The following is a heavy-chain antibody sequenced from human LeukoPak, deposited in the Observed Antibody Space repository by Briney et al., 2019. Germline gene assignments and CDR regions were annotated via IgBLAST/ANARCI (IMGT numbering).Heavy chain of an antibody. CDR1: GGSISSSSYY. J-gene: IGHJ4*02. Sequence: PSETLSLTCTVSGGSISSSSYYWGWIRQPPGKGLEWIGSMYYSGSTYYNPSLKSRVTISVDTSKNEVSLKLNSVTAADTAVYYCARQGTMASADYWGQGTLVTVSS. D-gene: IGHD3-10*01. V-gene: IGHV4-39*01. CDR3: ARQGTMASADY. CDR2: MYYSGST.